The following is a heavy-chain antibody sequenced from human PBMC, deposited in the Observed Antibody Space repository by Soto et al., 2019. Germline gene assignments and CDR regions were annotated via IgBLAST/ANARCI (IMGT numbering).Heavy chain of an antibody. V-gene: IGHV1-69*04. J-gene: IGHJ4*02. CDR2: IIPILGIV. CDR3: ARGRFQLEPFDY. Sequence: GASVKVSCKASGYTFTSYDINWVRQATGQGLEWMGRIIPILGIVNYAQKFQGRATITADKSTSTAYMELSSLRSEDTAVYYCARGRFQLEPFDYWGQGTLVTVSS. D-gene: IGHD1-1*01. CDR1: GYTFTSYD.